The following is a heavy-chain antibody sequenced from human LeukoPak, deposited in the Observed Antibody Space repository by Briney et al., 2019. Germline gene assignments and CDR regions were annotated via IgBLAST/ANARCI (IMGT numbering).Heavy chain of an antibody. Sequence: GGSLRLSCAASGFTFSSYAMSWVRQAPGKGLEWVSAISGSGSSTYSADSVKGRFTISRDNSKNTLYLQMNSLRAGDTAVYYCAKNQVRFFPVGMDVWGQGTTVTVSS. V-gene: IGHV3-23*01. CDR3: AKNQVRFFPVGMDV. J-gene: IGHJ6*02. CDR2: ISGSGSST. CDR1: GFTFSSYA. D-gene: IGHD3-3*01.